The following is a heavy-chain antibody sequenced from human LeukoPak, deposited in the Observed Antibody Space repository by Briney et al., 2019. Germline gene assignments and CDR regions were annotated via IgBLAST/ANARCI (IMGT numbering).Heavy chain of an antibody. CDR1: GGSISSYY. CDR3: ARDHRYCSSTSCYTDKIYYYYGMDV. V-gene: IGHV4-59*01. Sequence: SETLSLTCTVSGGSISSYYWSWIRQPPGKELEWIGYIYYSGSTNYNPSLKSRVTISVDTSKNQFSLKLSSVTAADTAVYYCARDHRYCSSTSCYTDKIYYYYGMDVWGQGTTVTVSS. CDR2: IYYSGST. D-gene: IGHD2-2*02. J-gene: IGHJ6*02.